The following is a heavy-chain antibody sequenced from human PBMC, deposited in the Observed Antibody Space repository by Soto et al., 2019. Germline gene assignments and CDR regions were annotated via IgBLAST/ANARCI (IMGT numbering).Heavy chain of an antibody. J-gene: IGHJ3*02. CDR3: ARAPLQRYFDWLTDAFDI. CDR2: IYYSGST. V-gene: IGHV4-31*03. CDR1: GGSISSGGYY. Sequence: QVQLQESGPGLVKPSQTLSLTCTVSGGSISSGGYYWSWIRQHPGKGLEWIGYIYYSGSTYYNPSLKSRVTISVDTSKNQCSLKLSSVTAADTAVYYCARAPLQRYFDWLTDAFDIWGQGTMVTVSS. D-gene: IGHD3-9*01.